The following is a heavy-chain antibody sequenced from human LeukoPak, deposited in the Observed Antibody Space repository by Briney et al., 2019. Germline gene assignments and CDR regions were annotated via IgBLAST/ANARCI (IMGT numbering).Heavy chain of an antibody. D-gene: IGHD3-10*01. J-gene: IGHJ4*02. Sequence: GGSLRLSCAASGFTFSSYEMNWVRQAPGKGLEWVSYISSSGSTIYYAVSVKGRFTISRDNAKNSLYLQMNSLRAEDTAVYYCARASSRGLGQDFDYWGQGTLVTVSS. CDR3: ARASSRGLGQDFDY. V-gene: IGHV3-48*03. CDR2: ISSSGSTI. CDR1: GFTFSSYE.